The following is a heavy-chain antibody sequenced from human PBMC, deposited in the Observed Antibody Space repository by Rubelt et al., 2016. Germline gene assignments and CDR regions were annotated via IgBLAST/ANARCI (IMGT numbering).Heavy chain of an antibody. Sequence: EVQLVESGGGLVQPGRSLRLSCAASGFTFDDFAMHWVRRAPGKGLEWVSAISGSSDYMDYADSVKGRFTISRDNAKNTRYLQMNSLRAEDTAVYYCARDHVSSALDYWGQGTLVTVSS. J-gene: IGHJ4*02. CDR3: ARDHVSSALDY. CDR1: GFTFDDFA. CDR2: ISGSSDYM. V-gene: IGHV3-9*01. D-gene: IGHD3-10*01.